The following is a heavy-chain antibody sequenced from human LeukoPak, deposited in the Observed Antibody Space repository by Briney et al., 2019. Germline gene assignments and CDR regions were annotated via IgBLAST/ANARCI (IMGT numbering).Heavy chain of an antibody. D-gene: IGHD5-18*01. V-gene: IGHV3-30-3*01. J-gene: IGHJ4*02. CDR1: GFTFSSYP. CDR2: ISYDGSNK. CDR3: ARDGGYSYGYAYL. Sequence: GGSLRLSCAASGFTFSSYPMHWVRQAPGKGLEWVAVISYDGSNKYYADSVKGRFTISRDNSKNTLYLQMNSLRAEDTAVYYCARDGGYSYGYAYLWGQGTLVTVSS.